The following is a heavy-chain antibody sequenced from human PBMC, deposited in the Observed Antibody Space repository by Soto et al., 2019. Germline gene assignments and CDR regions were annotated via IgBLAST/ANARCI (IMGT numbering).Heavy chain of an antibody. V-gene: IGHV4-59*01. CDR3: AKYYYDSSGYYYDY. CDR1: GGSISSYY. Sequence: PSETLSLTCTVSGGSISSYYWSWIRQPPGKGLEWIGYIYYSGSTNYNPSLKSRVTISVDTSKNQFSLKLSSVTAADTAVYYCAKYYYDSSGYYYDYWGQGTLVTVS. D-gene: IGHD3-22*01. J-gene: IGHJ4*02. CDR2: IYYSGST.